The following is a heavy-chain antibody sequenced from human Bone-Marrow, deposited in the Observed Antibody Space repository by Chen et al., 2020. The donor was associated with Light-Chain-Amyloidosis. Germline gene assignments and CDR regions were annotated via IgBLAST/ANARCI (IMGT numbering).Heavy chain of an antibody. CDR1: GGTFSSYA. D-gene: IGHD2-8*01. CDR3: ARDRGRYCTNGVCYIPPVAGNYYYYGMDV. Sequence: QVQLVQSGAEVKKPGSSVKVSCKASGGTFSSYAISWVRQARGQGLAWMGGIIPIFGTANYAQKFQGRVTITADESTSTAYMELSSLRSEDTAVYYCARDRGRYCTNGVCYIPPVAGNYYYYGMDVWGQGTTVTVSS. J-gene: IGHJ6*02. V-gene: IGHV1-69*01. CDR2: IIPIFGTA.